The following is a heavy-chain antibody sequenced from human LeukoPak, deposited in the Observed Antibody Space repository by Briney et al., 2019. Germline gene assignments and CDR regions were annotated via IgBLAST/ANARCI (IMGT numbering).Heavy chain of an antibody. D-gene: IGHD1-26*01. CDR2: ITGSGDST. CDR1: GFTFSNYP. V-gene: IGHV3-23*01. CDR3: ARDGGSYLRPTDY. J-gene: IGHJ4*02. Sequence: PGGSLRLSCSVSGFTFSNYPMHWVRQAPGKGLEWVSSITGSGDSTYYTDSVKGRFTISRDNSKNTLYLQMNSLRAEDTAVYHCARDGGSYLRPTDYWGQGTLVTVSS.